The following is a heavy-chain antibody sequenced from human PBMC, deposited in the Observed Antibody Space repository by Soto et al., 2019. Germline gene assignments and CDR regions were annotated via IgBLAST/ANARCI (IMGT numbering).Heavy chain of an antibody. Sequence: SETLCLTGTVSGGSVSSGSYYWSWIRQPPGKGLEWIGYIYYSWSTNYNPSLKSRVTISVDTSKNQFSLKLSSVTAADTAVYYCARVDGYNFGWFDPWGQGTLVTVSS. CDR3: ARVDGYNFGWFDP. V-gene: IGHV4-61*01. CDR2: IYYSWST. CDR1: GGSVSSGSYY. D-gene: IGHD5-12*01. J-gene: IGHJ5*02.